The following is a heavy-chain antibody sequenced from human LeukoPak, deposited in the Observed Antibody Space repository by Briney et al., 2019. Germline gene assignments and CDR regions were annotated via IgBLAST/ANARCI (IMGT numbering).Heavy chain of an antibody. D-gene: IGHD6-19*01. CDR2: IYHSGST. Sequence: PSETLSLTCTVSGGSISSSSYYWGWIRQPPGKGLEWIGYIYHSGSTYYNPSLKSRVTISVDRSKNQFSLKLSSVTAADTAVYYCARNKRGGWYAEDWFDPWGQGTLVTVSS. CDR1: GGSISSSSYY. CDR3: ARNKRGGWYAEDWFDP. V-gene: IGHV4-30-2*01. J-gene: IGHJ5*02.